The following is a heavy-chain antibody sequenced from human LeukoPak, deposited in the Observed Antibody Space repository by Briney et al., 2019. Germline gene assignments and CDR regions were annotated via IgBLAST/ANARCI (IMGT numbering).Heavy chain of an antibody. J-gene: IGHJ4*02. CDR3: TTDTADDFWSGYSQYYFDY. V-gene: IGHV3-15*01. Sequence: GGSLRLSCAASGFTFSNAWMSWVRQAPGKGLEWIGRIKSKTDGGTTDYAAPVKGRFTISRDDSKNTLYLQMNSLKTEDTAVYYCTTDTADDFWSGYSQYYFDYWGQGTLVTVSS. D-gene: IGHD3-3*01. CDR2: IKSKTDGGTT. CDR1: GFTFSNAW.